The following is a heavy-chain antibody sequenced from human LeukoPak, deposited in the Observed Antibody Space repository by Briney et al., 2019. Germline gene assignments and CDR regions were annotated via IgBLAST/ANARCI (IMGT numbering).Heavy chain of an antibody. Sequence: GGSLRLSCAASGFTFSSYAMNWVRQAPGKGLEGVSSISDSGGSTYYADSVKGRFTISRDNSRNTLSLQMKSLRAEDTAVYYCAKDALLYIGYDYIDYWGQGTLVTVSS. D-gene: IGHD5-12*01. CDR2: ISDSGGST. CDR3: AKDALLYIGYDYIDY. J-gene: IGHJ4*02. CDR1: GFTFSSYA. V-gene: IGHV3-23*01.